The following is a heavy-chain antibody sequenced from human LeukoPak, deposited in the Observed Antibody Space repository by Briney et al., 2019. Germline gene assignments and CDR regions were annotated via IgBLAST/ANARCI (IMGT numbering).Heavy chain of an antibody. CDR1: GGTFISYA. D-gene: IGHD1-26*01. CDR3: ARGGSGSYYVSDAFDI. Sequence: ASVKVSCKASGGTFISYAISWVRQAPGQGLEWMGGIIPILGIANYAQKFQGRVTITADKSTSTAYMELSSLRSEDTAVYYCARGGSGSYYVSDAFDIWGQGTMVTVSS. J-gene: IGHJ3*02. CDR2: IIPILGIA. V-gene: IGHV1-69*10.